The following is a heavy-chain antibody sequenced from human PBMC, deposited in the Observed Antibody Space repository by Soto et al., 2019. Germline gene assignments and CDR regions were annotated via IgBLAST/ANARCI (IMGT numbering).Heavy chain of an antibody. D-gene: IGHD6-19*01. CDR3: ERRIAVAVAIDY. J-gene: IGHJ4*02. CDR1: GFTFSSYS. V-gene: IGHV3-48*01. Sequence: EVQLVESGGGLVQPGGSLRLSCAASGFTFSSYSMNWVRQAPGKGLEWVSYISSSSSTIYYADSVKGRFTISRDNAKNALYLQIHSVRAEDTAVSYCERRIAVAVAIDYWGQGTLVTVSS. CDR2: ISSSSSTI.